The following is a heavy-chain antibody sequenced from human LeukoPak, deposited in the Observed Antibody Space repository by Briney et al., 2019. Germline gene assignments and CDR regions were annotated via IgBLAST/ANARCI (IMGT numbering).Heavy chain of an antibody. J-gene: IGHJ3*02. D-gene: IGHD3-10*01. Sequence: SVNVSCKASGGTFSTYSINWVRQAPGQGLEWMGRIIPILSQSDYAQKFEGTVSITADEFTQTAYMELHSLRSDDPAVYYCATGGAYRDAFDIGGQGTMVRVSS. CDR3: ATGGAYRDAFDI. V-gene: IGHV1-69*11. CDR2: IIPILSQS. CDR1: GGTFSTYS.